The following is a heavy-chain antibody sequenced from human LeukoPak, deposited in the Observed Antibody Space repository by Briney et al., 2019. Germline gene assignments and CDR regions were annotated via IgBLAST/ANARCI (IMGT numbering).Heavy chain of an antibody. D-gene: IGHD6-13*01. V-gene: IGHV4-39*02. CDR2: IYYSGST. CDR3: ARDSSSWYAFDY. CDR1: GGSISSSSYY. Sequence: PSETLSLTCTVSGGSISSSSYYWGWIRQPPGKGLEWIGGIYYSGSTYYNPSLKSRVTISVDTSKNQFSLKLSSVTAADTAVYYCARDSSSWYAFDYWGQGTLVTVSS. J-gene: IGHJ4*02.